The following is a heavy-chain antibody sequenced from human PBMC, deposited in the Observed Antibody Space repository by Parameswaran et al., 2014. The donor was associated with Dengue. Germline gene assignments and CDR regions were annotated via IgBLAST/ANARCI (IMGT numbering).Heavy chain of an antibody. Sequence: WVRQAPGQGLEWMGGIIPIFGTANYAQKFQGRVTITADESTSTAYMELSSLRSEDTAVYYCARASGRTINGVWEAYYYYGMDVWGQGTTVTVSS. D-gene: IGHD2-8*01. V-gene: IGHV1-69*01. J-gene: IGHJ6*02. CDR3: ARASGRTINGVWEAYYYYGMDV. CDR2: IIPIFGTA.